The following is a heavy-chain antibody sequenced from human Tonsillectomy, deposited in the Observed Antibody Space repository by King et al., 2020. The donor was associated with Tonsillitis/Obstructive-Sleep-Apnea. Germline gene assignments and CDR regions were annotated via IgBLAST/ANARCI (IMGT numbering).Heavy chain of an antibody. CDR1: GYSLTELS. J-gene: IGHJ3*02. D-gene: IGHD3-3*01. V-gene: IGHV1-24*01. Sequence: QLVQSGAEVKKPGASVKVSCKVSGYSLTELSMHWVRQAPGKGLEWMEVFDPEDGETIYAQKFQARVTMTEDTSTDTAYMELSSLRSEDTAVYYCATRSTIFGVVIRAFDIWGQGTMVTVSS. CDR3: ATRSTIFGVVIRAFDI. CDR2: FDPEDGET.